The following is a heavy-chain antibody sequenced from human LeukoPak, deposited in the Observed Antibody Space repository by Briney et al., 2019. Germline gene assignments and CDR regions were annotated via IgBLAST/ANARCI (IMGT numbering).Heavy chain of an antibody. CDR2: ISDSGITT. D-gene: IGHD3-10*01. J-gene: IGHJ4*02. CDR3: ARAYSIIRGLVDY. Sequence: PGGSLRLSCAASGFTFSSSAMSWVRQAPGKGLEWVSAISDSGITTYYADSVKGRFTVSRDNSKNTLYLQMNSLRAEDTAVYYCARAYSIIRGLVDYWGQGTLVTVSS. CDR1: GFTFSSSA. V-gene: IGHV3-23*01.